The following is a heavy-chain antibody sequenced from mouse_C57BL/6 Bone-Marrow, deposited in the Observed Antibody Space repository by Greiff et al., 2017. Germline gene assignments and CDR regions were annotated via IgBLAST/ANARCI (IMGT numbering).Heavy chain of an antibody. CDR3: ARDAWGLFDY. CDR2: SRNKANDYTT. CDR1: GFTFSDFY. D-gene: IGHD3-1*01. V-gene: IGHV7-1*01. Sequence: EVHLVESGGGLVQSGRSLRLSCATSGFTFSDFYMEWVRQAPGKGLEWIAASRNKANDYTTEYSASVKGRFIVSRDTSQSILYLQMNALRAEDTAIYYCARDAWGLFDYWGQGTTLTVSS. J-gene: IGHJ2*01.